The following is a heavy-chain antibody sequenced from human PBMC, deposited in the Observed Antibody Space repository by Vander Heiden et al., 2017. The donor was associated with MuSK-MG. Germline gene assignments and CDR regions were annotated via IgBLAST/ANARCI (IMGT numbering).Heavy chain of an antibody. CDR2: IYWDDDK. J-gene: IGHJ5*02. Sequence: QITLKESGPTLVKPTQTLTLTCTFPGVSLSTSGVGVGWIRQPPGKALEWLALIYWDDDKRYSPSLKSRLTITNDTSKTQVVLTMTNMDPVDTATYYCAHRRAYGSGSYYNVRWFDPWGQGTLVTVSS. CDR1: GVSLSTSGVG. CDR3: AHRRAYGSGSYYNVRWFDP. V-gene: IGHV2-5*02. D-gene: IGHD3-10*01.